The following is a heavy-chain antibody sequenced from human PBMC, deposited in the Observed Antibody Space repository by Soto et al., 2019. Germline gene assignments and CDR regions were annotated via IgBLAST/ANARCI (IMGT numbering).Heavy chain of an antibody. V-gene: IGHV3-23*01. Sequence: GGSLRLSCAASGFTFSSYAMSWVRQAPGKGQEWVSAISGSGGSTYYADSVKGRFTISRDNSKNTLYLQMNSLRAEDTAVYYCAKDRRYCSSTSCPHRYYYYYMDVWGKGTTVTVSS. CDR3: AKDRRYCSSTSCPHRYYYYYMDV. D-gene: IGHD2-2*01. CDR2: ISGSGGST. CDR1: GFTFSSYA. J-gene: IGHJ6*03.